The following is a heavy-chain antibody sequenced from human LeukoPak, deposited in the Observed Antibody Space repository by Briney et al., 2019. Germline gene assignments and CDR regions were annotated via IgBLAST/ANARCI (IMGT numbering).Heavy chain of an antibody. CDR3: AHSGLRWFGELEMGWFDP. D-gene: IGHD3-10*01. V-gene: IGHV2-5*01. J-gene: IGHJ5*02. Sequence: SGPTLVHPPQPLTLTCTFSGFSLSTPGVGVGWIRQPPAKALEWLALIYWNDDKRYSPALKSRLTITKDTSKNQVVLTMTNMDPVDTATYYCAHSGLRWFGELEMGWFDPWGQGTLVTVSS. CDR1: GFSLSTPGVG. CDR2: IYWNDDK.